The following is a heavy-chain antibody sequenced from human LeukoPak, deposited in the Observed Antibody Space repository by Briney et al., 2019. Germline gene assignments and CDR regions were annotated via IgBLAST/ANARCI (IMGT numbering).Heavy chain of an antibody. CDR2: IKQDGSEK. CDR3: ARDGQGEVEFDY. J-gene: IGHJ4*02. Sequence: GRSLRLSCAACGFTFGRYWMAWVRQAPGKGLECGGNIKQDGSEKYYADSVKGRFTIPRDNAKNSLYLQMNSLSGEHTAVYYCARDGQGEVEFDYSGQGALVTVSS. V-gene: IGHV3-7*01. CDR1: GFTFGRYW. D-gene: IGHD1-1*01.